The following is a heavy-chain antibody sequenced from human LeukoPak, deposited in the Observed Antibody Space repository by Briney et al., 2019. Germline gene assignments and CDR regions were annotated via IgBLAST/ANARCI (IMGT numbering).Heavy chain of an antibody. J-gene: IGHJ4*02. CDR2: SSYTGST. V-gene: IGHV4-39*07. CDR3: ARDKRSSWFYY. D-gene: IGHD6-13*01. CDR1: GGSISSSSYY. Sequence: ASETLSLTCTVSGGSISSSSYYWGWIRQPPGKGLEWIGSSSYTGSTYFNPSLNSRVTISVDTSKNQFSLKLSSVAAADTAVYYCARDKRSSWFYYWGQGTLVTVSS.